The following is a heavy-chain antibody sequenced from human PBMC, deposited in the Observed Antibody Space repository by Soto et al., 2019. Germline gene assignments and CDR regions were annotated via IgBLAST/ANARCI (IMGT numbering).Heavy chain of an antibody. CDR1: GGSFSGYY. D-gene: IGHD1-26*01. V-gene: IGHV4-34*01. Sequence: QVQLQQWGAGLLKPSETLSLTCAVYGGSFSGYYWSWIRQPPGKGLEWIGEINHSGSTNYNPSLQGRGTISVDKSKNPFSLALSSVTAADTAVYYCARGHEELGFGFDYWGQGPLVTVSS. J-gene: IGHJ4*02. CDR2: INHSGST. CDR3: ARGHEELGFGFDY.